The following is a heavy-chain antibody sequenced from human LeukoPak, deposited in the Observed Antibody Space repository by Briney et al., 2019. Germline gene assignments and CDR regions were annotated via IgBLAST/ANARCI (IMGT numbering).Heavy chain of an antibody. CDR1: GESFSNYY. CDR3: ANSNDFRVDFDP. J-gene: IGHJ5*02. CDR2: INYGGST. Sequence: SETLSLTCALYGESFSNYYWSWVRQTPEKGLEWIGEINYGGSTNYKSSLKSRVTLSVDMCKKHFSLRLTSVTAADTAVYFCANSNDFRVDFDPWGQGTLVTVSS. V-gene: IGHV4-34*01. D-gene: IGHD2-21*02.